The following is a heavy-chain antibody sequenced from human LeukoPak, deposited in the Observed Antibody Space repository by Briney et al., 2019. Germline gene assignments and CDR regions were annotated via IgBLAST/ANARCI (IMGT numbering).Heavy chain of an antibody. CDR1: GGSISTFY. CDR3: ARFYGSGTYEVLDY. Sequence: SETLSLTCTVSGGSISTFYWSWIRQPAGKGLEWIGRIFTSGSTDYNPSLKSRVTMSVDTSKRQFSLKLTSVTAADTAVYYCARFYGSGTYEVLDYWGQGSLVTVSS. CDR2: IFTSGST. V-gene: IGHV4-4*07. J-gene: IGHJ4*02. D-gene: IGHD3-10*01.